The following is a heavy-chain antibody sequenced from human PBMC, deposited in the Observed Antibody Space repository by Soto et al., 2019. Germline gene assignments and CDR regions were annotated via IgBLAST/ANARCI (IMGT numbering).Heavy chain of an antibody. CDR1: GGSISSYY. CDR3: ARNRRYRYYDSSGPIDAFDI. J-gene: IGHJ3*02. Sequence: SETLSLTCTVSGGSISSYYWSWIRQPPGKGLEWIGEINHSGSTNYNPSLKSRVTISVDTSKNQFSLKLSSVTAADTAVYYCARNRRYRYYDSSGPIDAFDIWGQGTMVTVSS. CDR2: INHSGST. V-gene: IGHV4-34*01. D-gene: IGHD3-22*01.